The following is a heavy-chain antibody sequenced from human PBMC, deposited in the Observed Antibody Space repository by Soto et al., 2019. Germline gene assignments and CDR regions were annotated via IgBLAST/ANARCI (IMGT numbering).Heavy chain of an antibody. CDR1: GYTFTNFG. J-gene: IGHJ5*01. CDR3: TRDAKHADLLTGYFVNDS. Sequence: QVQLVQSGGEVKKPGASVKVSCRASGYTFTNFGISWVRQAPGQGLEWLGWISTDNGDTKVAQTVQGRVTMTADAATATAYMELTSLTSDDTAIYYCTRDAKHADLLTGYFVNDSWGHGTLVTVSS. CDR2: ISTDNGDT. V-gene: IGHV1-18*01. D-gene: IGHD3-9*01.